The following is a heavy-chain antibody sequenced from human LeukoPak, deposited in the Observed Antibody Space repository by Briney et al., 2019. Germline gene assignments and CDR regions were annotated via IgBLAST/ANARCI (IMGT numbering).Heavy chain of an antibody. Sequence: PGGSLRLSCAAYGFTFTRHWMHWVRQAPGKGLEWVSRIKTDGTNTIYADFVEGRFTISRDNARNTLYLQMSSLRAGDTAVYYCGGSEDGYIDYWGQGTLVTVSS. CDR2: IKTDGTNT. CDR3: GGSEDGYIDY. D-gene: IGHD5-24*01. V-gene: IGHV3-74*01. CDR1: GFTFTRHW. J-gene: IGHJ4*02.